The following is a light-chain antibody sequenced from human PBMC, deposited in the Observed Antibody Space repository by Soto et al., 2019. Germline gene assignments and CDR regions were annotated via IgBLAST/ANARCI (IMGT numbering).Light chain of an antibody. Sequence: QSALTQPASGAGAPGRSITRSCIGTRNDVSVYNGVYWYKQRPRKAPKLMIYEVNNRRSGVSKRFSGAKSGNTASLTISGLQAADEADYYCSSYTSSSPFDVFGNGTKGT. V-gene: IGLV2-14*01. CDR3: SSYTSSSPFDV. CDR2: EVN. CDR1: RNDVSVYNG. J-gene: IGLJ1*01.